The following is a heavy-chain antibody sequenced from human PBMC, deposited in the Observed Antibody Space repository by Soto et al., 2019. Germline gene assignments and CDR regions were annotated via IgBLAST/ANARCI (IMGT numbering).Heavy chain of an antibody. Sequence: VESLKISCKGSGYSFTSYWIGWVRQMPGKGLEWMGIIYPGDSDTRYSPSFQGQVTISADKSISTAYLQWSSLKASDTAMYYCAGLPASRGWPVPVGYFQHWGQGTLVTVSS. J-gene: IGHJ1*01. V-gene: IGHV5-51*01. D-gene: IGHD6-19*01. CDR1: GYSFTSYW. CDR3: AGLPASRGWPVPVGYFQH. CDR2: IYPGDSDT.